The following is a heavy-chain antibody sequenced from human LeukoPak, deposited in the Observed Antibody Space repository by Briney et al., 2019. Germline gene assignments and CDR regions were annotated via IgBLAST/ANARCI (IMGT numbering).Heavy chain of an antibody. CDR3: ARGVEGGGDCYDY. V-gene: IGHV4-59*01. J-gene: IGHJ4*02. CDR2: IYYSGST. CDR1: GGSISSYY. Sequence: SETLSLTCTVSGGSISSYYWSWIRQPPGKGLEGFGYIYYSGSTNYNPSLKSRVTISVDTSKNQFSLKLSSVTAADTAVYYCARGVEGGGDCYDYWGQGALVTVSS. D-gene: IGHD2-21*01.